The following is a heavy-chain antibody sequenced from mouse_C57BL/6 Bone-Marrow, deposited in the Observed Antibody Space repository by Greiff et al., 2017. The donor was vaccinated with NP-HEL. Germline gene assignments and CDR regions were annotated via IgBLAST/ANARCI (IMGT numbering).Heavy chain of an antibody. CDR3: ARARGNSWFAY. Sequence: EVKLMESGPGLVKPSQSLSLTCSVTGYSITSGYYWNWIRQFPGNKLEWMGYISYDGSNNYNPSLKNRISITRDTSKNQFFLKLNSVTTEDTATYYCARARGNSWFAYWGQGTLVTVSA. CDR2: ISYDGSN. CDR1: GYSITSGYY. J-gene: IGHJ3*01. V-gene: IGHV3-6*01. D-gene: IGHD2-1*01.